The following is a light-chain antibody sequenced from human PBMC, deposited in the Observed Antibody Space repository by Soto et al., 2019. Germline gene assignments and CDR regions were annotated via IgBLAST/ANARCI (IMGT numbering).Light chain of an antibody. Sequence: EIVLTQSPATLSLSPGERATLSCRASQSVSSYLAWYQQKPGQAPRLLIYGASSRATGIPERFSGSGSGTDFTLTINRLEPEDFAVYYCQQYGSSLITFGQGTRLE. CDR1: QSVSSY. V-gene: IGKV3-20*01. CDR3: QQYGSSLIT. J-gene: IGKJ5*01. CDR2: GAS.